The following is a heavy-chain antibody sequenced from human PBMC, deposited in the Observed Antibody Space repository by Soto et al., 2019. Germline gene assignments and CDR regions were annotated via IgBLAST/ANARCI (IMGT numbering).Heavy chain of an antibody. CDR2: IYYSGST. CDR1: GGSISSSSYY. J-gene: IGHJ4*03. D-gene: IGHD3-22*01. V-gene: IGHV4-39*07. Sequence: PLETLSITCTVSGGSISSSSYYWGWIRQPPGKGLEWIGSIYYSGSTYYNPSLKSRVTISVDTSKNQFSLKLSSVTAEDTAVYYCTTDSYFTLKLVRFDYWGLGTLVTVSS. CDR3: TTDSYFTLKLVRFDY.